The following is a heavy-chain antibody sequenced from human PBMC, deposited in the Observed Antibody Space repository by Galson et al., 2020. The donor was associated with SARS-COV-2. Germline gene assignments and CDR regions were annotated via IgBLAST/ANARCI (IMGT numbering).Heavy chain of an antibody. Sequence: SETLSLTCTVSGGSITGGGYFWGWIRQPPGKGLEWIGAIYYTGATNYNLSLKSRLTISVDTSTDQFSLEVRSVTAADTAVYYCAGLRGIVIVGREEFNYWGKGTLVTVSS. CDR2: IYYTGAT. D-gene: IGHD3-22*01. CDR3: AGLRGIVIVGREEFNY. J-gene: IGHJ4*02. CDR1: GGSITGGGYF. V-gene: IGHV4-39*01.